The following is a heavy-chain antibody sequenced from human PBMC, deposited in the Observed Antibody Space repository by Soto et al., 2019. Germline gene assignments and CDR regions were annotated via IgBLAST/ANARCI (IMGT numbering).Heavy chain of an antibody. D-gene: IGHD2-15*01. J-gene: IGHJ6*02. CDR1: GFTFDDYA. CDR3: AKDALSYCSGGSCYSLYYYYGMDV. V-gene: IGHV3-9*01. Sequence: GGSLRLSCAASGFTFDDYAMHWVRQAPGKGLEWVSGISWNSGSIGYADSVKGRFTISRDNAKNSLYLQMNSLRAEDTALYYCAKDALSYCSGGSCYSLYYYYGMDVWGQGTKVTVYS. CDR2: ISWNSGSI.